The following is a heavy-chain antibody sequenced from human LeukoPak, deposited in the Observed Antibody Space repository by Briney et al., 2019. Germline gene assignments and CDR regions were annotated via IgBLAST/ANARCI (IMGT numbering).Heavy chain of an antibody. D-gene: IGHD3/OR15-3a*01. Sequence: SETLSLTCTVSGDSISTSNSYWGWIRQPPGKGLEWIGSIYYTGNTYYNASLKSRVTISIDTSKNQISLRLTSVTATDTAMYYCARQTGSGLFTLPGGQGTLVTVSS. CDR3: ARQTGSGLFTLP. CDR1: GDSISTSNSY. CDR2: IYYTGNT. J-gene: IGHJ4*02. V-gene: IGHV4-39*01.